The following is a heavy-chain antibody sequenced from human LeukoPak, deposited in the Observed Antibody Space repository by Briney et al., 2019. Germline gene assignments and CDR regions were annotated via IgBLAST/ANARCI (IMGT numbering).Heavy chain of an antibody. Sequence: GGSLELSCAASGFPFSSYAMSWVRQAPGKGLEWVSAISGSGGSTYYAGSVKGRFTISRDNSKNTLYLQMNSLRAEDTAVYYCAKGCGSSCPLAWGAFDIWGQGTMVTVSS. J-gene: IGHJ3*02. V-gene: IGHV3-23*01. D-gene: IGHD6-13*01. CDR3: AKGCGSSCPLAWGAFDI. CDR2: ISGSGGST. CDR1: GFPFSSYA.